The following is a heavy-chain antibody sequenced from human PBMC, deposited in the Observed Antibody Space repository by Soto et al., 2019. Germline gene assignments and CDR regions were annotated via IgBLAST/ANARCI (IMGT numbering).Heavy chain of an antibody. CDR2: IYTSGST. Sequence: PSETLSLTCTVSGGSISSYYWSWIRQPAGKGLEWIGRIYTSGSTNYNPSLKSRVTMSVDTSKNQFSLKLSSVTAADTAVYCCARDNYDSPYYYYGMDVWGQGTTVTVSS. V-gene: IGHV4-4*07. CDR1: GGSISSYY. J-gene: IGHJ6*02. D-gene: IGHD3-3*01. CDR3: ARDNYDSPYYYYGMDV.